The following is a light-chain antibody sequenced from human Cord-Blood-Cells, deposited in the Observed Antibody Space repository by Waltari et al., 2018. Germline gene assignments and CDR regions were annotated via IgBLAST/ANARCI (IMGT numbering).Light chain of an antibody. J-gene: IGKJ2*01. CDR3: HQRSNWL. CDR1: QSVSSY. Sequence: EIVLTQSPATLSLSPGERATLSCRASQSVSSYLAWYQQQPGQAPRLLIYDASNSAPGIPARFSGSGSGTDFTLTISSLEPEDFAVYYCHQRSNWLFGQGTKLEIK. CDR2: DAS. V-gene: IGKV3-11*01.